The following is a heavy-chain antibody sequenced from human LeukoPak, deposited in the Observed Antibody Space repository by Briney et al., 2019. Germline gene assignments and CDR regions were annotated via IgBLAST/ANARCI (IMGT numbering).Heavy chain of an antibody. Sequence: PGGSLRLSCAASGFTFSSYSMNWVRQAPGKGLEWVSSISSSSSYIYYADSVKGRFTISRDNAKNSLYLQMNSLRAEDTAVYYCARLDPQTYYDILTGYYKIDAFDIWGQGTMVTVSS. CDR1: GFTFSSYS. CDR3: ARLDPQTYYDILTGYYKIDAFDI. CDR2: ISSSSSYI. V-gene: IGHV3-21*01. D-gene: IGHD3-9*01. J-gene: IGHJ3*02.